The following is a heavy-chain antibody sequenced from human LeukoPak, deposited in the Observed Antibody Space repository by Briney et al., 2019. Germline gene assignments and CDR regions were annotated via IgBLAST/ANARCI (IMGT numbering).Heavy chain of an antibody. V-gene: IGHV3-30*04. CDR3: AKDQVYCSGGSCYSDYYYGMDV. D-gene: IGHD2-15*01. Sequence: GSLRLSCAASGFTFSSYAMHWVRQAPGKGLEWVAVISYDGSNKYYADSVKGRFTISRDNSKNTLYLQMNSLRAEDTAVYYCAKDQVYCSGGSCYSDYYYGMDVWGQGTTVTVSS. CDR2: ISYDGSNK. CDR1: GFTFSSYA. J-gene: IGHJ6*02.